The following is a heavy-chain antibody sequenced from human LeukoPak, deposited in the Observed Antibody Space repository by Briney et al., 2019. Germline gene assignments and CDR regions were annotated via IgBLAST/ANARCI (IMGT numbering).Heavy chain of an antibody. Sequence: KPGGSLRLSCAASGFTFSSYSMNWVRQAPGKGLEWVSSISSSSSYIYYADSVKGRFTISRDNSKNTLYLQMNSLRAENTAVYYCAKDTNPPRYFDWLPIVPYEGYFDYWGQGTLVTVSS. V-gene: IGHV3-21*01. CDR3: AKDTNPPRYFDWLPIVPYEGYFDY. D-gene: IGHD3-9*01. J-gene: IGHJ4*02. CDR1: GFTFSSYS. CDR2: ISSSSSYI.